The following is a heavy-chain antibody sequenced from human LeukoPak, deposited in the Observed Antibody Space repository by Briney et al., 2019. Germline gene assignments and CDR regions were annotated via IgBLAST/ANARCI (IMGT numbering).Heavy chain of an antibody. CDR1: GYTFTSYD. CDR2: MNPNSGNT. D-gene: IGHD2-15*01. V-gene: IGHV1-8*01. J-gene: IGHJ1*01. Sequence: VASVKVSCKASGYTFTSYDINWVRQATGQGLEWMGWMNPNSGNTGYAQKFQGRVTMTRNTSISTAYMELSSLRSEDTAVYYCARGVGYCSGGSCYSQDWGQGTLVTVSS. CDR3: ARGVGYCSGGSCYSQD.